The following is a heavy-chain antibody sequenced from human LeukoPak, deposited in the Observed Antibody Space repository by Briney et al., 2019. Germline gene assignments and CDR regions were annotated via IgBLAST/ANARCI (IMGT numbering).Heavy chain of an antibody. CDR2: IRSDGSST. CDR1: GFTFSSYW. V-gene: IGHV3-74*01. CDR3: ARDRGCTFDY. Sequence: GGSLRLSCAASGFTFSSYWMHWVRHAPGEGLVWVSLIRSDGSSTTYADSVKGRFTITRDNAQNTLFLQMNSLRAEDTAVYYCARDRGCTFDYWGQGTLVTVSS. J-gene: IGHJ4*02. D-gene: IGHD3-10*01.